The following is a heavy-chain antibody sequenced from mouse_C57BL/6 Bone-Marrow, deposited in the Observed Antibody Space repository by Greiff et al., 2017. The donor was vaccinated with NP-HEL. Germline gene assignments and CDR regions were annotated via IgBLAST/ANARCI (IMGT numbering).Heavy chain of an antibody. V-gene: IGHV5-4*01. CDR2: ISGGGSYT. CDR1: GFTFSSYA. CDR3: ARDLLGSYDY. D-gene: IGHD1-1*02. Sequence: EVQVVESGGGLVKPGGSLKLSCAASGFTFSSYAMSWVRQTPEKRLEWVATISGGGSYTYYPDNVTGRFTISRDNAKNNLYLQLSHLKSEDTAMYYCARDLLGSYDYWGQGTTLTVSS. J-gene: IGHJ2*01.